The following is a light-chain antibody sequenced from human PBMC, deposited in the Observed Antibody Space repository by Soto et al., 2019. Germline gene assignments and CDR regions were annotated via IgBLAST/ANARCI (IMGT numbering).Light chain of an antibody. CDR1: SSDVGGYDY. CDR3: CSYAGSYTFYV. V-gene: IGLV2-11*01. Sequence: QSVLTQPRSVSGSPGQSVTISCTGSSSDVGGYDYVSWYQHRPGTAPKLLIYDVTMRPSGVPDRFSGSKSANTASLTISGLQAEDEADYYCCSYAGSYTFYVFGTGTKVTVL. CDR2: DVT. J-gene: IGLJ1*01.